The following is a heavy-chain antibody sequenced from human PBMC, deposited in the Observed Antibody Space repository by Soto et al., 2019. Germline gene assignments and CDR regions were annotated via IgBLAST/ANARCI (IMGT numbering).Heavy chain of an antibody. D-gene: IGHD6-13*01. CDR3: ARVGSSWYLSAFDI. J-gene: IGHJ3*02. V-gene: IGHV1-3*01. CDR1: GYTFTSYA. CDR2: INAGNGNT. Sequence: QVQLVQSGAEVKKPGASVKVSCKASGYTFTSYAMHWVRQAPGQRLERMGWINAGNGNTKYSQKFQGRVTITRDTSASTAYMELSSLRSEDTAVYYCARVGSSWYLSAFDIWGQGTMVTVSS.